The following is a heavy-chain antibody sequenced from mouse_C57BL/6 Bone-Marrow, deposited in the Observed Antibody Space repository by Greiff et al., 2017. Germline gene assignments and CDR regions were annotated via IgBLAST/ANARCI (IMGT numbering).Heavy chain of an antibody. Sequence: VKLQQPGAELVRPGTSVKLSCKASGYAFTSYWMHWVKQRPIQGLEWIGNIDPSDSETHYNQKFKDKATLTVDKSSSTAYMQLSSLTSEDSAVYYCARLYYSNPYYAMDYWGQGTSVTVSS. D-gene: IGHD2-5*01. V-gene: IGHV1-52*01. CDR3: ARLYYSNPYYAMDY. J-gene: IGHJ4*01. CDR1: GYAFTSYW. CDR2: IDPSDSET.